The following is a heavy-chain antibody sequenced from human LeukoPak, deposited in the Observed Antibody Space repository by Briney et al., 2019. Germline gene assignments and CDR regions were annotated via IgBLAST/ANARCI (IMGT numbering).Heavy chain of an antibody. CDR3: ARDNPSTYYYDSSGPRQFDY. V-gene: IGHV1-18*01. D-gene: IGHD3-22*01. CDR1: GYTFTSYG. Sequence: ASVKVSCKASGYTFTSYGISWVRQAPGQGLEWMGWISAYNGNTNYAQKLQGGVTMTTDTSTSTAYMELRSLRSDDTAVYYCARDNPSTYYYDSSGPRQFDYWGQGTLVTVSS. J-gene: IGHJ4*02. CDR2: ISAYNGNT.